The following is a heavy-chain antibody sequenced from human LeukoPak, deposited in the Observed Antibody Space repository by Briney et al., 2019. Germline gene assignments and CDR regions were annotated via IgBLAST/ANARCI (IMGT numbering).Heavy chain of an antibody. V-gene: IGHV1-8*02. D-gene: IGHD3-3*01. J-gene: IGHJ5*02. Sequence: ASVKVSCKASGYTFTSYGISWVRQAPGQGLEWMGWMNPNSGNTGYAQKFQGRVTMTRNTSISTAYMELSSLRSEDTAVYYCARDPSPLLLEWLFLPGWFDPWGQGTLVTVSS. CDR3: ARDPSPLLLEWLFLPGWFDP. CDR1: GYTFTSYG. CDR2: MNPNSGNT.